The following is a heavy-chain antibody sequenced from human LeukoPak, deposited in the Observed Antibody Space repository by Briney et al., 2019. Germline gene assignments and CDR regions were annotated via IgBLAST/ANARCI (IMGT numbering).Heavy chain of an antibody. CDR2: INHSGST. CDR3: AREVVPAATWFDP. V-gene: IGHV4-34*01. Sequence: PGGSLRLSCAASGFTFSSYAMHWVRQAPGKGLEWIGEINHSGSTNYNPSLKSRVTISVDTSKNQFSLKLSSVTAADTAVYYCAREVVPAATWFDPWGQGTLVTVSS. J-gene: IGHJ5*02. D-gene: IGHD2-2*01. CDR1: GFTFSSYA.